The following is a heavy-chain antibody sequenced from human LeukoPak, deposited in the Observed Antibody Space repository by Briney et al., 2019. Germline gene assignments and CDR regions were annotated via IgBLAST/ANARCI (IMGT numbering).Heavy chain of an antibody. CDR3: ASALGATSTLDAFDI. CDR2: IYPGDSDT. CDR1: GYGFTSYW. D-gene: IGHD1-26*01. J-gene: IGHJ3*02. Sequence: GESLKISCKGSGYGFTSYWIDWVRQMPGKGLEWMGIIYPGDSDTRYSPSFQGQVTISADKSISTAYLQWSSLKASDTAMYYCASALGATSTLDAFDIWGQGTMVTVSS. V-gene: IGHV5-51*01.